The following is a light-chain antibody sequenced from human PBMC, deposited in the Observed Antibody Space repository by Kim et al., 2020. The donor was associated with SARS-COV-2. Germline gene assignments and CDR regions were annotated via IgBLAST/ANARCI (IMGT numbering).Light chain of an antibody. J-gene: IGKJ4*01. CDR2: AAS. Sequence: SSVGDRVPITCRASQDISSYLAWYQQKPGKAPKLLIYAASTLQTGVPSRFSGSESGTEFTLTISSLQPEDFAAYYCQQLSSYPRTFGGGTKVDIK. V-gene: IGKV1-9*01. CDR3: QQLSSYPRT. CDR1: QDISSY.